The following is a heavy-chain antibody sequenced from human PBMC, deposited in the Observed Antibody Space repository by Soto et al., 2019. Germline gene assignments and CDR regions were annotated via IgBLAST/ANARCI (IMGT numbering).Heavy chain of an antibody. D-gene: IGHD3-10*01. Sequence: GGSLRLSCAASGFTFSSYSMNWVRQAPGKGLEWVSSISSSSSYIYYADSVKGRFTISRDNAKNSLYLQMDSLRAEDTAVYYCARDSVYGSGASVNHYLAYWGHGTLVTVSS. V-gene: IGHV3-21*01. CDR3: ARDSVYGSGASVNHYLAY. CDR1: GFTFSSYS. J-gene: IGHJ4*01. CDR2: ISSSSSYI.